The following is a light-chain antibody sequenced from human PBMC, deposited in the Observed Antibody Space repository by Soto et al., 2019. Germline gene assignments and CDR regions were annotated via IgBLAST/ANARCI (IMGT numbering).Light chain of an antibody. Sequence: ERVMTQSPATLSVSPGERATLSCRASQSVSSNLGWYQQKPGHAPRLLIYGASTRATGIPARFSGSGSGTEFTLTISSLHSEDFAVYSCQKYNNWPLTFGGGTKVEIK. V-gene: IGKV3-15*01. CDR3: QKYNNWPLT. CDR2: GAS. J-gene: IGKJ4*01. CDR1: QSVSSN.